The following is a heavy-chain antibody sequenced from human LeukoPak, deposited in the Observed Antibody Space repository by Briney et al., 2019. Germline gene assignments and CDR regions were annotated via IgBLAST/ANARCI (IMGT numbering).Heavy chain of an antibody. CDR2: IYYSAST. CDR3: ARRTWSSGFDY. D-gene: IGHD6-19*01. Sequence: SETLSLTCTVSGGSNSSSSYYWGWIRQPPGKGLEWIGSIYYSASTYYNPSLMSRVTISVDTSKNQFSLKLSSVTAADTAVYYCARRTWSSGFDYWGQATLVTVSS. V-gene: IGHV4-39*01. CDR1: GGSNSSSSYY. J-gene: IGHJ4*02.